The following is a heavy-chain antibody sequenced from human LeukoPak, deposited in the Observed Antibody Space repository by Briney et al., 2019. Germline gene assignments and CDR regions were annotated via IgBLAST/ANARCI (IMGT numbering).Heavy chain of an antibody. CDR2: MKEDGGEI. D-gene: IGHD3-10*01. V-gene: IGHV3-7*03. CDR3: AKDLWFGEPAHGMDV. Sequence: GGSLRLSCAGSGLPFSNYWMAWVRQAPGKGLEWVANMKEDGGEINYVDSVKGRFTISRDNSKNTLYLQMNSLRAEDTAVYYCAKDLWFGEPAHGMDVWGQGTTVTVSS. J-gene: IGHJ6*02. CDR1: GLPFSNYW.